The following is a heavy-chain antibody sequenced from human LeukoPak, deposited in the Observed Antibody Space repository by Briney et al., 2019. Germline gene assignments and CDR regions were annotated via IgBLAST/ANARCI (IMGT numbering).Heavy chain of an antibody. D-gene: IGHD2-2*01. CDR2: INPSGGST. CDR1: GYTFTSYY. CDR3: AKEGYCSSTSCYGGAFDI. V-gene: IGHV1-46*01. Sequence: ASVKVSCKASGYTFTSYYMRWVRQAPGQGLEWMGIINPSGGSTSYAQKFQGRVTMTRDTSTSTVYMELSSLRSEDTAVYYCAKEGYCSSTSCYGGAFDIWGQGTMVTVSS. J-gene: IGHJ3*02.